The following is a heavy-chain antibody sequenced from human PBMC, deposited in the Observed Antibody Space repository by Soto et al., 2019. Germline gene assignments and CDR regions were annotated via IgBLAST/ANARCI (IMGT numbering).Heavy chain of an antibody. CDR1: GGTFSSYT. V-gene: IGHV1-69*08. Sequence: QVQLVQSGAEVKKPGSSVKVSCKASGGTFSSYTISWVRQAPGQGLEWMGRIIPILGIANYAQKFQGRVTITADKSTSTAYMELSSLRSEDTAVYYCARDGERGYCSRGSCYWGQGTLVTVSS. CDR2: IIPILGIA. J-gene: IGHJ4*02. CDR3: ARDGERGYCSRGSCY. D-gene: IGHD2-15*01.